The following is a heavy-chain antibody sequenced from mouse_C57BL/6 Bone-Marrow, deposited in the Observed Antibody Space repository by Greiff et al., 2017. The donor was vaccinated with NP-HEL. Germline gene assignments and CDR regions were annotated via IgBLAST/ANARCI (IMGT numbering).Heavy chain of an antibody. CDR3: VRGYPSYYFDY. CDR2: IRSKSNNYAT. CDR1: GFSFNTYA. J-gene: IGHJ2*01. V-gene: IGHV10-1*01. D-gene: IGHD3-1*01. Sequence: GGGLVQPKGSLKLSCAASGFSFNTYAMNWVRQAPGKGLEWVARIRSKSNNYATYYADSVKDRFTISRDDSESMLYLQMNNLKTEDTAMYYCVRGYPSYYFDYWGQGTTLTVSS.